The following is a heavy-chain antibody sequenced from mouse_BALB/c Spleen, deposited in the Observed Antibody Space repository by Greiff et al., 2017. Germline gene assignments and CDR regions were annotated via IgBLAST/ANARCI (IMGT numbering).Heavy chain of an antibody. D-gene: IGHD2-1*01. Sequence: VQVVESGPGLVQPSQSLSITCTVSGFSLTSYGVHWVRQSPGKGLEWLGVIWSGGSTDYNAAFISRLSISKDNSKSQVFFKMNSLQANDTAIYYCARNDYYDYDAMDYWGQGTSVTVSS. CDR1: GFSLTSYG. J-gene: IGHJ4*01. CDR3: ARNDYYDYDAMDY. V-gene: IGHV2-2*02. CDR2: IWSGGST.